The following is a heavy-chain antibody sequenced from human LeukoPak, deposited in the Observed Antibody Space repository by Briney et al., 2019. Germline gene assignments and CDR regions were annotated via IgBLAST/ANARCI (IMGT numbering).Heavy chain of an antibody. CDR3: ARDLNYNFDF. Sequence: GGSLRLSCAASGFTFAFSSYGMHWVRQAPGKGLEWVAFISYDGSNKYYADSVKGRFTISRDNSKNTLYSQMNSLRAEDTALYYCARDLNYNFDFWGQGTLVTVSS. D-gene: IGHD5-24*01. V-gene: IGHV3-30*03. CDR1: GFTFAFSSYG. CDR2: ISYDGSNK. J-gene: IGHJ4*02.